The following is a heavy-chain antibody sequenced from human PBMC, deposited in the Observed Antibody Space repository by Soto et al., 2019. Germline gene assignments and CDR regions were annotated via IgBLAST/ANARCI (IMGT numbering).Heavy chain of an antibody. CDR1: GYIFADFW. J-gene: IGHJ4*02. CDR3: ARAVGRNRRFDS. CDR2: IFPGDSAT. Sequence: LQISCKASGYIFADFWIGWVRQMPGKGLEWMGIIFPGDSATRYSPSFQGRVTISADTSISTAYLQWYSLRASDTAIYNCARAVGRNRRFDSWGQGALGTVSS. D-gene: IGHD1-26*01. V-gene: IGHV5-51*01.